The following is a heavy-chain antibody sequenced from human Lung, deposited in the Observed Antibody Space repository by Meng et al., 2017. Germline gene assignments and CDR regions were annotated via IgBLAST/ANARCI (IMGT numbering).Heavy chain of an antibody. Sequence: QVELVESGGGVVQPGGSLRLSCAASGFTFNNYAMHWVRQAPGKGLEWVSLMSFDGAQIYYSDSVRGRFTISRDNSKNTLYLQMNSLRAEDTAVYYCARDKPPNDVWGRGTLVTVSS. CDR1: GFTFNNYA. CDR3: ARDKPPNDV. CDR2: MSFDGAQI. J-gene: IGHJ2*01. V-gene: IGHV3-30*01.